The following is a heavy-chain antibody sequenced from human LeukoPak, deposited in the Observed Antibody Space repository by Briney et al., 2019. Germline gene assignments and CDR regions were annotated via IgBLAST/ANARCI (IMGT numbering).Heavy chain of an antibody. D-gene: IGHD2-21*01. J-gene: IGHJ4*02. V-gene: IGHV1-2*02. CDR1: GYTFTSYG. CDR3: ARGSVVAIIDY. CDR2: INPNSGGT. Sequence: ASVKVSCKASGYTFTSYGISWVRQAPGQGLEWMGWINPNSGGTNYAQKFQGRVTMTRDTSISTAYMELSRLRSDDTAVYYCARGSVVAIIDYWGQGTLVTVSS.